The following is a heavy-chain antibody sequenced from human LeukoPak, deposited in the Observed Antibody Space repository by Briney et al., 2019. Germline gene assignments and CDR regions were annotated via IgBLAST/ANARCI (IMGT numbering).Heavy chain of an antibody. J-gene: IGHJ4*02. V-gene: IGHV4-61*02. CDR2: IYTSGST. Sequence: SETLSLTCVVSGGSISRGSYYWSWIRQPAGKGLEWIGRIYTSGSTNYNPSLKSRVTISVDTSKNQFSLKLSSVTAADTAVYYCARDAFLGDSSFDYWGQGTLVTVSS. CDR1: GGSISRGSYY. D-gene: IGHD3-22*01. CDR3: ARDAFLGDSSFDY.